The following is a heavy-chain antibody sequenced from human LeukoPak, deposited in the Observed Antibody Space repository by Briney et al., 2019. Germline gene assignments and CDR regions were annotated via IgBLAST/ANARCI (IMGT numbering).Heavy chain of an antibody. D-gene: IGHD3-10*01. CDR1: GFTFSNYA. CDR3: ARDGFPKKWFGESIDYYYMDV. J-gene: IGHJ6*03. Sequence: RPGGSLRLSCAASGFTFSNYAIYWVRQAPGKGLEWVSYISSSSSTIYFADSVKGRFTISRDNAKNSLYLQMNSLRAEDTAVYYCARDGFPKKWFGESIDYYYMDVWGKGTTVTVSS. CDR2: ISSSSSTI. V-gene: IGHV3-48*01.